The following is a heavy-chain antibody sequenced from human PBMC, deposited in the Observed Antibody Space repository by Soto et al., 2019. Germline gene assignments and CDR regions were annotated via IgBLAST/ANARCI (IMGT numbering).Heavy chain of an antibody. V-gene: IGHV2-5*02. J-gene: IGHJ5*02. CDR3: AHRQPFDSSGYYWFDP. CDR2: IYWDDDK. CDR1: GFSLSTSGVG. Sequence: SGPTLVNPTQTLTLTCTFSGFSLSTSGVGVGWIRQPPGKALEWLALIYWDDDKRYSPSLKSRLTITKDTSKNQVVLTMTNMDPVDTATYYCAHRQPFDSSGYYWFDPWGQGTLVTVSS. D-gene: IGHD3-22*01.